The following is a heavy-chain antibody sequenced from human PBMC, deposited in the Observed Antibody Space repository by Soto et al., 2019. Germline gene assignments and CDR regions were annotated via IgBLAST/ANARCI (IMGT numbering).Heavy chain of an antibody. V-gene: IGHV1-3*01. CDR2: INAGNGNT. CDR1: GYTFTSYA. J-gene: IGHJ6*02. D-gene: IGHD3-22*01. CDR3: ARGRIVVVITDTRYYGMDV. Sequence: ASVKVSCKASGYTFTSYAMHWVRQAPGQRLEWMGWINAGNGNTKYSQKFQGRVTITRDTSASTAYMELSSLRSEDTAVYYCARGRIVVVITDTRYYGMDVWGQGTTVTVS.